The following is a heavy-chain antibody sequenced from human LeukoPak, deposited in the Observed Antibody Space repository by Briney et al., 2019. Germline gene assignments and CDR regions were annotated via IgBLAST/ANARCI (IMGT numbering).Heavy chain of an antibody. D-gene: IGHD1-26*01. CDR3: ARDRAEWELLPIIYFDY. J-gene: IGHJ4*02. CDR2: IYTSGST. Sequence: SETLSLTCTVSGGSISSYYWSWIRQPAGKGLEWIGRIYTSGSTNYNPSLKSRVTMSVDTSKSQFSLKLSSVTAADTAVYYCARDRAEWELLPIIYFDYWGQGTLVTVSS. V-gene: IGHV4-4*07. CDR1: GGSISSYY.